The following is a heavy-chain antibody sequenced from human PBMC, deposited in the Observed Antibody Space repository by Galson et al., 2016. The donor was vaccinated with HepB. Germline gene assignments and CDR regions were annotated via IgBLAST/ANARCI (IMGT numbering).Heavy chain of an antibody. V-gene: IGHV5-51*01. D-gene: IGHD4-23*01. CDR1: GYSFTNYW. Sequence: QSGAEVKEPGESLKISCKVFGYSFTNYWIGWVRQMPGKGLEWVGVIYPGDSDTRYSPSFQGQVTISVDKSITTAYLQWSSLKASDTAMYYCARHGGNYFFDCWGQGTLVTVSS. J-gene: IGHJ4*02. CDR2: IYPGDSDT. CDR3: ARHGGNYFFDC.